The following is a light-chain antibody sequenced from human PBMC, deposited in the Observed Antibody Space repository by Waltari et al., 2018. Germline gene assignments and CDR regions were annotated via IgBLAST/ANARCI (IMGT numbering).Light chain of an antibody. Sequence: DIQMTQSPSSLSASVGDSVTFTCRASQSVSRYLNWYQQKPGKAPSLLIYAASNLQSGVPSSFSGSGSGTYFSLTIIGLQPEDFATYYCQQTYSYPRTFGQVTKVEIK. CDR3: QQTYSYPRT. V-gene: IGKV1-39*01. J-gene: IGKJ1*01. CDR1: QSVSRY. CDR2: AAS.